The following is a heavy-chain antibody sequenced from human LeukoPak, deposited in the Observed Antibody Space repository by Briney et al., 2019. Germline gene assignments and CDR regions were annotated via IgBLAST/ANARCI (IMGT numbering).Heavy chain of an antibody. J-gene: IGHJ4*02. CDR3: ARDLTTYGQRGYFDY. V-gene: IGHV1-18*01. CDR2: ISGYNGNK. Sequence: ASVKVSCKASGYTFISYGISWVRQAPGQGLEWMGWISGYNGNKDYAQKSQGRVIMTTDTSASTAYMELRSLRSDDTALYFCARDLTTYGQRGYFDYWGQGTLVTVSS. CDR1: GYTFISYG. D-gene: IGHD3-10*01.